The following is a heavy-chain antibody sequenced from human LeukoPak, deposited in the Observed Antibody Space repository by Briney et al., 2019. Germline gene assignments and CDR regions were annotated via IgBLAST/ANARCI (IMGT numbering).Heavy chain of an antibody. Sequence: ASVKVFCKASGYTFTSYAMHWVRQAPGQRLEWMGWINAGNGNTKYSQKFQGRVTITRDTSASTAYMELSSLRSEDTAAYYCARFGLNYGGNPGDYWGQGTLVTVSS. V-gene: IGHV1-3*01. CDR3: ARFGLNYGGNPGDY. CDR2: INAGNGNT. D-gene: IGHD4-23*01. J-gene: IGHJ4*02. CDR1: GYTFTSYA.